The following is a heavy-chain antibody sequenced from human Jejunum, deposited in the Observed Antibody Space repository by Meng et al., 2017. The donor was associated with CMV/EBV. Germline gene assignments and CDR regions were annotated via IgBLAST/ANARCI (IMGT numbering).Heavy chain of an antibody. Sequence: NGHGASVSSNAVCWSWIRQPAGKGLEWIGFVYNSGATNYNPSLKSRVTLSIDTSKNQFSLRLSSVTAADTAIYYCVAIVGLTFDFWGRGTRVTVSS. CDR2: VYNSGAT. D-gene: IGHD1-26*01. CDR1: GASVSSNAVC. J-gene: IGHJ4*01. CDR3: VAIVGLTFDF. V-gene: IGHV4-61*08.